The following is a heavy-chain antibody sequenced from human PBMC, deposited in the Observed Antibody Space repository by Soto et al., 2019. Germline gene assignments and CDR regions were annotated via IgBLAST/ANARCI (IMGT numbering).Heavy chain of an antibody. CDR1: GGSISSGGYY. V-gene: IGHV4-31*03. CDR2: IYYSGST. J-gene: IGHJ4*02. Sequence: SETLSLTCTFSGGSISSGGYYWSWIRQHPGKCLEWIGYIYYSGSTYYNPYLKSRVTISVDTSKNQSSLKLISVTAAETAVYYCARQPLTWGQGTLVTVYS. CDR3: ARQPLT.